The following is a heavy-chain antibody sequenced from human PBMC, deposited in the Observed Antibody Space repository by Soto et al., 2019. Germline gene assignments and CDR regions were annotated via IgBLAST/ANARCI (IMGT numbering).Heavy chain of an antibody. V-gene: IGHV3-53*04. Sequence: RLVESGGGLVQPGGSLRLSCAASGFTVGSNYMSWVRQAPGGGLEWISVIYGGDNTYYADSVKGRFAISRHNLMNTLYLQMNSLRVEDTAVYYCASRDPHFGMDVWGQGTTVTVTS. CDR2: IYGGDNT. CDR3: ASRDPHFGMDV. D-gene: IGHD2-21*01. CDR1: GFTVGSNY. J-gene: IGHJ6*02.